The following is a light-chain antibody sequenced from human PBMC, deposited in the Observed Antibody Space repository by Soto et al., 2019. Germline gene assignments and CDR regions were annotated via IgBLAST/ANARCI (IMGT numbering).Light chain of an antibody. Sequence: EIVLTQSPGILSLSPGEGATLSCRASQSVTSSFLAWHQHKPGQAPRLLIYSASSRATGIPDRFSGSGSGTDFNITISRLEPEDFAVYYCQQYSRSPYTFGQGTRLEIK. CDR2: SAS. CDR1: QSVTSSF. V-gene: IGKV3-20*01. CDR3: QQYSRSPYT. J-gene: IGKJ5*01.